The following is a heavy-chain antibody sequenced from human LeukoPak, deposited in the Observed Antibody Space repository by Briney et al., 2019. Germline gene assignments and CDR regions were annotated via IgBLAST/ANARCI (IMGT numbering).Heavy chain of an antibody. J-gene: IGHJ5*02. CDR2: IFYSGGT. CDR3: ARMSSSWYWLDP. D-gene: IGHD6-13*01. V-gene: IGHV4-59*01. CDR1: GDSISGYY. Sequence: SETLSLTCSVSGDSISGYYWSWLRQPPGKGLQWIGYIFYSGGTNYNLSLKSRVTISVDTSKNQFSLKLSSVTAADTAVYYCARMSSSWYWLDPWGQGTLVTVSS.